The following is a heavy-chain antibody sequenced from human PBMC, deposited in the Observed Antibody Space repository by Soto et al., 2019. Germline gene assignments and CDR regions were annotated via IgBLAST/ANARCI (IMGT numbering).Heavy chain of an antibody. CDR3: ARTPPGYYDFWSGYRGDYYGMDV. J-gene: IGHJ6*02. CDR1: GGSFSGYY. V-gene: IGHV4-34*01. Sequence: SETLSLTCAVYGGSFSGYYWSWIRQPPGKGLEWIGEINHSGSTNYNPSLKSRVTISVDTSKNQFSLKLSSVTAADTAVYYCARTPPGYYDFWSGYRGDYYGMDVWGQGTMVTVS. D-gene: IGHD3-3*01. CDR2: INHSGST.